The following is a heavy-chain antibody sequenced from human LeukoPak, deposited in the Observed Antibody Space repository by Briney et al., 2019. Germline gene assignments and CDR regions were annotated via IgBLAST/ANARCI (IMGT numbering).Heavy chain of an antibody. V-gene: IGHV4-4*07. D-gene: IGHD3-3*01. CDR3: ARSMNYDFWSGYGSGAFDI. CDR1: GGSISSYY. J-gene: IGHJ3*02. Sequence: ASETLSLTCTVSGGSISSYYWSWIRQPAGKGLEWIGRIYTSGSTNYNPSLKSRVTMSVDTSKNQFSLKLSSVTAADTAVYYCARSMNYDFWSGYGSGAFDIWGQGTMVTVSS. CDR2: IYTSGST.